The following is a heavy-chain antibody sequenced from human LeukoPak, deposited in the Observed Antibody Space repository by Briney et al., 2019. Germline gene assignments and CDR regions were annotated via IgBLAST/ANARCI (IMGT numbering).Heavy chain of an antibody. CDR3: ARDPTYYYDSSGYPLYYFDY. D-gene: IGHD3-22*01. CDR1: GYTFTSYY. V-gene: IGHV1-46*03. CDR2: INPSGGST. J-gene: IGHJ4*02. Sequence: ASVKVSCKASGYTFTSYYMHWVRQAPGQGLEWMGIINPSGGSTSYAQEFQGRVTMTRDTSTSTVYMELSSLRSEDTAVYYCARDPTYYYDSSGYPLYYFDYWGQGTLVTVSS.